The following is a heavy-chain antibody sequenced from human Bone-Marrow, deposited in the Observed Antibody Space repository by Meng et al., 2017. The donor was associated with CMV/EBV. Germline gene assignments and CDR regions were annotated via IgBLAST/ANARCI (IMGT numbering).Heavy chain of an antibody. J-gene: IGHJ4*02. CDR3: ASGVETYGSGSYGY. CDR2: IIPIFGTA. Sequence: QVQLVQSGAEVKKPGSSVKVSCKASGGTFSSYASSWVRQAPGQGLEWMGGIIPIFGTANYAQKFQGRVTMTRNTSISTAYMELSSLRSEDTAVYYCASGVETYGSGSYGYWGQGTLVTVSS. D-gene: IGHD3-10*01. V-gene: IGHV1-69*06. CDR1: GGTFSSYA.